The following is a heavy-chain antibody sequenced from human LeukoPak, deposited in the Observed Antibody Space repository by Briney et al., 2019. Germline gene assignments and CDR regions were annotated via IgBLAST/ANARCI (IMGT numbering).Heavy chain of an antibody. CDR3: ARDAGDIVVVTEPLDAFDI. J-gene: IGHJ3*02. CDR2: IYNGGST. D-gene: IGHD2-21*02. Sequence: GGSLRLSCAVSGFTVSSYYMSWVRQAPGKGLEWVSVIYNGGSTYYADSAKGRFTSSRDNSKNKLYLQMNSVRAEDTAVYYCARDAGDIVVVTEPLDAFDIWGQGTMVSVSS. V-gene: IGHV3-66*01. CDR1: GFTVSSYY.